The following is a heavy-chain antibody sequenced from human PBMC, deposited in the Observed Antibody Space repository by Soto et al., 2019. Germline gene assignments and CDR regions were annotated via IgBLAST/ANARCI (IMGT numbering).Heavy chain of an antibody. J-gene: IGHJ5*02. V-gene: IGHV1-3*01. CDR3: ARVHTAWGYNWFDP. CDR2: INAGNGNT. CDR1: GYTFTSYA. Sequence: QVQLVQSGAEVKKPGASVKVSCKASGYTFTSYAMHWVRQAPGQRLEWMGWINAGNGNTKYSQKFQGRVSITRDTSASTAYMELSSLRSEATAVYYCARVHTAWGYNWFDPWGQGTLVTVSS. D-gene: IGHD7-27*01.